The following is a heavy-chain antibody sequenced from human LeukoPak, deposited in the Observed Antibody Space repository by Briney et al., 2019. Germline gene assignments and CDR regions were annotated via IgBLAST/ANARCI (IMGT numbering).Heavy chain of an antibody. J-gene: IGHJ4*02. D-gene: IGHD1-1*01. V-gene: IGHV4-38-2*02. CDR1: GFSISMGYY. CDR2: IHPSGTT. CDR3: AREKERRITD. Sequence: PSETLSLTCGVSGFSISMGYYWVWIRQPAGQGLEWIGSIHPSGTTFYNSSLSSRVTMSIDAPKNQFSLRLSLVTAADTAVYFCAREKERRITDWGQGTLVTVSS.